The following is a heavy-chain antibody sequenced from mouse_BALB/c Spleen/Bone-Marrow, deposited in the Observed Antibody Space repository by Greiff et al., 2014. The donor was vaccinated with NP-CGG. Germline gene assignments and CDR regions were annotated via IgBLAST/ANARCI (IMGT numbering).Heavy chain of an antibody. J-gene: IGHJ4*01. V-gene: IGHV1-54*01. CDR3: ARAITDAMDY. CDR1: GYAFTNYL. Sequence: VKLQESGAELVRPGTSVKVSCKGSGYAFTNYLIEWVKQRPGQGLEWIGVINSGSGGTKCNEKFKGKATLTADKSSSTAYMQLSSLTSDDSAVYFCARAITDAMDYWGQGTSVTVSS. CDR2: INSGSGGT. D-gene: IGHD2-4*01.